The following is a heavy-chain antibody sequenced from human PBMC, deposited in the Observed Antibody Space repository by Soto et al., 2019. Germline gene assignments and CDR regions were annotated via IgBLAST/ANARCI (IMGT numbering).Heavy chain of an antibody. V-gene: IGHV5-51*04. CDR2: IFPSDSDT. CDR3: ARKDKSGYFNWFDP. J-gene: IGHJ5*02. CDR1: GYRFTSYW. Sequence: ESLKISCRTSGYRFTSYWIAWVRQMPGKGLEWMGIIFPSDSDTRYSPSFQGQVTISADRPTSTVFLQWASLKASDTAVYFCARKDKSGYFNWFDPWGHGTLVTVSS. D-gene: IGHD3-22*01.